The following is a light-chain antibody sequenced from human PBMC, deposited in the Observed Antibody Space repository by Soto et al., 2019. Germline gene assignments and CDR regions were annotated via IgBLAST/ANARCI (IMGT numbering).Light chain of an antibody. CDR2: DGS. CDR1: QSISSY. CDR3: QQRLSWPLT. Sequence: EIVLTQSPATLSVSPGERATLSCRASQSISSYLAWYQQKPGQAPRLHNNDGSNRATVIPARFSGSGSETDFTLTISSLYPEDFASYYCQQRLSWPLTFGGGTKVDIK. V-gene: IGKV3-11*01. J-gene: IGKJ4*01.